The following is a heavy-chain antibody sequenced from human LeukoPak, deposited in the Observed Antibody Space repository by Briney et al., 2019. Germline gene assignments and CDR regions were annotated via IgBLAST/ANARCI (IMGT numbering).Heavy chain of an antibody. Sequence: GGSLRLSCAASGFTFSDYYMSWIRQAPGKGLEWVSYISSSGSTIYYADSVKGRFTISRDNARNSLYLQMNSLRAEDTAVYYCAREHSGYDFPGRDYYYMDVWGKGTTVTVSS. V-gene: IGHV3-11*04. J-gene: IGHJ6*03. D-gene: IGHD5-12*01. CDR2: ISSSGSTI. CDR1: GFTFSDYY. CDR3: AREHSGYDFPGRDYYYMDV.